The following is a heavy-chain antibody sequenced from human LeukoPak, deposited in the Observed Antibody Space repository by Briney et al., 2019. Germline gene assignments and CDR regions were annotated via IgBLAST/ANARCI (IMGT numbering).Heavy chain of an antibody. V-gene: IGHV3-7*03. Sequence: GGSLRLSCAASGFIFNNNFMSWVRQVPGKGLEWLANIKQDGSEKTYVDSVKGRFTIFRDNAKNLLYLQMNSLRAEDTAVYYCARSPCGADCYFDSWGQGTLVTVSS. CDR3: ARSPCGADCYFDS. CDR1: GFIFNNNF. D-gene: IGHD2-21*02. CDR2: IKQDGSEK. J-gene: IGHJ4*02.